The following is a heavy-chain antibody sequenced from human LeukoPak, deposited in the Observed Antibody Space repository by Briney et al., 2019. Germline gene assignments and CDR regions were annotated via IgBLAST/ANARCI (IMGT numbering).Heavy chain of an antibody. CDR1: GGTFSSYA. J-gene: IGHJ4*02. V-gene: IGHV1-69*05. Sequence: GASVKVSCKASGGTFSSYAISWVRQAPGQGLEWMGGIIPIFGTANYAQKFQGRVTITTDESTSTAYMELSSLRSEDTAVYYCARTPYSSPGWHFDYWGQGILVTVS. CDR3: ARTPYSSPGWHFDY. CDR2: IIPIFGTA. D-gene: IGHD6-19*01.